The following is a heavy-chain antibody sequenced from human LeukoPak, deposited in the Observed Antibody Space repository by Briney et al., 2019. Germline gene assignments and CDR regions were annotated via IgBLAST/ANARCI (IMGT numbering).Heavy chain of an antibody. CDR3: GILYYYGSGGV. CDR2: VYYNGHT. D-gene: IGHD3-10*01. V-gene: IGHV4-4*07. J-gene: IGHJ6*04. CDR1: GDSTGVYW. Sequence: SETLSLTCSVSGDSTGVYWWNWVRQSAGKGLEWIGRVYYNGHTDYNPSLQSRLTMSIDTSKSQFSLELSSVTAADTAVYYCGILYYYGSGGVWGKGTTVTVSS.